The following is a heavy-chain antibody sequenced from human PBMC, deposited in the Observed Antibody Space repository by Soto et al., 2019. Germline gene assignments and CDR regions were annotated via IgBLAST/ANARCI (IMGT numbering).Heavy chain of an antibody. CDR2: MNPNSGNT. CDR1: GYTFTSYD. Sequence: ASVKVSCKAAGYTFTSYDINWGRQATGQGLEWMGWMNPNSGNTGYAQKFQGRVTMTRNTSISTAYMELSSLRSEDTAVYYCARARYFDWLLFFLDYWGQGTLVTVSS. CDR3: ARARYFDWLLFFLDY. D-gene: IGHD3-9*01. J-gene: IGHJ4*02. V-gene: IGHV1-8*01.